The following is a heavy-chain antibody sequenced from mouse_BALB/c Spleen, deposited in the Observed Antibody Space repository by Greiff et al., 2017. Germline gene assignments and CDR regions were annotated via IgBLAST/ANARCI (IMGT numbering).Heavy chain of an antibody. CDR1: GYTFSSYW. CDR3: ARRKLGRRAMDY. J-gene: IGHJ4*01. Sequence: VQLQQSGAELMKPGASVKISCKATGYTFSSYWIEWVKQRPGHGLEWIGEILPGSGSANYNEKFKGKATFTADTSSNTAYMQLSSLTSEDSAVYYCARRKLGRRAMDYWGQGTSVTVSS. CDR2: ILPGSGSA. V-gene: IGHV1-9*01. D-gene: IGHD4-1*01.